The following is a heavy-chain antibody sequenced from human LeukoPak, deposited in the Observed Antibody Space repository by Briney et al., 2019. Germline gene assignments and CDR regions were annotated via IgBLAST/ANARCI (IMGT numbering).Heavy chain of an antibody. Sequence: ASVKVSCKASGYTFTSYYMHWVRQAPGQGLEWMGIINPSGGSTSYAQKFQGRVTMTRDMPTSTVYMELSSLRSEDTAVYYCARDLYDILTGYYYYMDVWGKGTTVTVTS. CDR1: GYTFTSYY. J-gene: IGHJ6*03. D-gene: IGHD3-9*01. V-gene: IGHV1-46*01. CDR2: INPSGGST. CDR3: ARDLYDILTGYYYYMDV.